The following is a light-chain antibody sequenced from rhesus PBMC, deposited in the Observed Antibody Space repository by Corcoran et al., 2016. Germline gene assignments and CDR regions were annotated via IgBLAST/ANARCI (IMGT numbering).Light chain of an antibody. V-gene: IGKV1S14*01. CDR3: QQHNSYPFT. Sequence: DIQMTQSPSSLSASVGDTVTITCRARQGISNDSAWYQQKPGKAPKPLIYSASNLESGVPSRFSGSGSGTDFTLTISSLQPEDFATYYCQQHNSYPFTFGPGTKLDIK. CDR1: QGISND. CDR2: SAS. J-gene: IGKJ3*01.